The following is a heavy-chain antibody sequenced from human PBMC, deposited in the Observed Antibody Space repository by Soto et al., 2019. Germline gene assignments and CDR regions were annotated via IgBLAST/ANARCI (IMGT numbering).Heavy chain of an antibody. CDR1: GGPISSYY. CDR3: AKAIVLMVYDYFDY. D-gene: IGHD2-8*01. J-gene: IGHJ4*02. CDR2: IYYSGST. V-gene: IGHV4-59*01. Sequence: PSGTLALTCTVSGGPISSYYWSWIGQPPGKGLEWIGYIYYSGSTNYNPSLKSRVTISVDTSKNQFSLKLSSVTAADTAVYYGAKAIVLMVYDYFDYWGQGTLVTVSS.